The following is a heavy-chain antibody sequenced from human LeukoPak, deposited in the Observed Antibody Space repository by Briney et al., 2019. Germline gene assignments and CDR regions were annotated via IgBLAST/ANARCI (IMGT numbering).Heavy chain of an antibody. Sequence: SETLSLTCAVSGGSISSSNWWSWVRQPPGKGLEWIGEIYHSGSTNYNPSLKSRVTISVDKSKNQFSLKLSSVTAADTAVYYCARLHQLPHLLNYYGMDVWGQGTTVTVSS. J-gene: IGHJ6*02. CDR2: IYHSGST. V-gene: IGHV4-4*02. CDR3: ARLHQLPHLLNYYGMDV. D-gene: IGHD2-2*01. CDR1: GGSISSSNW.